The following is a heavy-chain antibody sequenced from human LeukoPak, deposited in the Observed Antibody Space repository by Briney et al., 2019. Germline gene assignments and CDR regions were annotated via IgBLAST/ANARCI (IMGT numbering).Heavy chain of an antibody. D-gene: IGHD3-22*01. J-gene: IGHJ6*02. CDR3: ATYNVDNYDTSDGMDV. V-gene: IGHV1-69*04. Sequence: KVSCKASGGTFTSYAFSWVRRAPGQGLEWMGRIIPLIGVTDSAQKFRDRVTITADKSTSTAYMEPTSLRSEDTAVYYCATYNVDNYDTSDGMDVWGQGTSVTVSS. CDR2: IIPLIGVT. CDR1: GGTFTSYA.